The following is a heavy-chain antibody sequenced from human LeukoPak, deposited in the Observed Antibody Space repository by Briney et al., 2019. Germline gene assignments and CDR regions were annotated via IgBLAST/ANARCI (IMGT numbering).Heavy chain of an antibody. V-gene: IGHV4-39*01. Sequence: PETLSLTCTVSGGSISSSSYYWGWIRQPPGKGLEWIGSIYYSGSTYYNPSLKSRVTISVDTSKNQFSLKLSSVTAADTAVYYCARPTYYYDSSGHDAFDIWGQGTMVTVSS. J-gene: IGHJ3*02. D-gene: IGHD3-22*01. CDR1: GGSISSSSYY. CDR3: ARPTYYYDSSGHDAFDI. CDR2: IYYSGST.